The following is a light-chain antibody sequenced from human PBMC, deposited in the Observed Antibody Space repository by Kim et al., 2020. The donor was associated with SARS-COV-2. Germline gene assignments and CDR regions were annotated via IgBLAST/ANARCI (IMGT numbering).Light chain of an antibody. CDR2: AAS. J-gene: IGKJ2*03. V-gene: IGKV1-39*01. Sequence: DIQMTQSPSSLSASVGDRVTITCRTSQSTSSYLNWYQQKPGKAPKLLIYAASSLQSGVPSSFSGSGSGTDFTLTISSLQPEDFATYYWQQSYSIPYSFGQGTKREI. CDR1: QSTSSY. CDR3: QQSYSIPYS.